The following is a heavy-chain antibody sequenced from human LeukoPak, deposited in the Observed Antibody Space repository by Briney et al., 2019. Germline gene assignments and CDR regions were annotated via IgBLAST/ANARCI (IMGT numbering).Heavy chain of an antibody. V-gene: IGHV4-31*02. CDR1: GFTFSSYS. CDR2: IYYSGST. D-gene: IGHD6-19*01. J-gene: IGHJ4*02. CDR3: ARTSWYSSALFDY. Sequence: LRLSCAASGFTFSSYSMNWIRQHPGKGLEWIGYIYYSGSTYYNPSLKSRVTISVDTSKNQFSLKLSSVTAADTAVYYCARTSWYSSALFDYWGQGTLVTVSS.